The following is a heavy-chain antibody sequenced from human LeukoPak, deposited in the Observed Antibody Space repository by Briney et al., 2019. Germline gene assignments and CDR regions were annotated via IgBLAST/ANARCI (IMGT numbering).Heavy chain of an antibody. D-gene: IGHD2-8*01. V-gene: IGHV3-23*01. Sequence: PGGSLRLSCAASGFTFSSYAMSWVRQAPGKGLEWVSGINNSGGSTYYADSVKGRFTMSRDNSRSTLYLQMNSLRAEDTALYYCAKDDGVCGSGDAFDIWGQGTMVTVSS. CDR2: INNSGGST. CDR3: AKDDGVCGSGDAFDI. CDR1: GFTFSSYA. J-gene: IGHJ3*02.